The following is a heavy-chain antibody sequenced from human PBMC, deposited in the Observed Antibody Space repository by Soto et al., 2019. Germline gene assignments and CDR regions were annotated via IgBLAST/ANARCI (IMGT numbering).Heavy chain of an antibody. CDR2: INAGNCNT. CDR1: GYTCTSYA. CDR3: ARSIVVVTALDY. D-gene: IGHD2-21*02. J-gene: IGHJ4*02. Sequence: QVQLVQSGAEEKKPGASVKVSCKASGYTCTSYAMHWVRQAPGQSLEWMGWINAGNCNTHYSQKCQGRVTSTRDTSVSTAYMERRSLRSEDTAVYYCARSIVVVTALDYWGQGTLVTVSS. V-gene: IGHV1-3*05.